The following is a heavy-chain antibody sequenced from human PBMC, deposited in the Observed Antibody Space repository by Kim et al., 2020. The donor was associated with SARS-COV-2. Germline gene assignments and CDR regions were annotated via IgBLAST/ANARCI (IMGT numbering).Heavy chain of an antibody. Sequence: GGSLRLSCAASGFTFSSYEMNWVRQAPGKGLEWVSYISSSGSTIYYADSVKGRFTISRDNAKNSLYLQMNSLRAEDTAVYYCARDGGVYSSSCWYYWGQGTLVTVSS. V-gene: IGHV3-48*03. J-gene: IGHJ4*02. CDR2: ISSSGSTI. CDR3: ARDGGVYSSSCWYY. CDR1: GFTFSSYE. D-gene: IGHD6-6*01.